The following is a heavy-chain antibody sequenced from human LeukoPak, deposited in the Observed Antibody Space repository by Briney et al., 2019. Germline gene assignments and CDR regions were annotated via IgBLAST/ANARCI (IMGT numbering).Heavy chain of an antibody. CDR3: AKDLQYNDGRWEFDP. CDR1: GFTFSTFA. V-gene: IGHV3-23*01. D-gene: IGHD5-24*01. J-gene: IGHJ5*02. Sequence: GGSLRLSCAASGFTFSTFAMTWGRQAPGTGLEWVSGVVGGGTTYYADSVKGRFTLSKDNSTKTVYLQMNSLRVEDTAIYYYAKDLQYNDGRWEFDPWGQGTLVAVSS. CDR2: VVGGGTT.